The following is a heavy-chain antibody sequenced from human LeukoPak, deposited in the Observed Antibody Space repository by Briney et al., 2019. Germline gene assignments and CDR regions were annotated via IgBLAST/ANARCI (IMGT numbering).Heavy chain of an antibody. CDR1: GFTFSSYW. Sequence: GGSLRLSCAASGFTFSSYWMSWVRQAPGEGLEWVANIKQDGSEKYYVDSVKGRFTISRDNAKNSLYLQMNSLRAEDTAVYYCARESWEGDIVVVPAVDYWGQGTLVTVSS. V-gene: IGHV3-7*01. CDR2: IKQDGSEK. D-gene: IGHD2-2*01. CDR3: ARESWEGDIVVVPAVDY. J-gene: IGHJ4*02.